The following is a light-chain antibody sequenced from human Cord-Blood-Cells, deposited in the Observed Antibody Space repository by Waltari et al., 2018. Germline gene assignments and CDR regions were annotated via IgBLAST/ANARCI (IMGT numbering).Light chain of an antibody. V-gene: IGKV2-28*01. CDR1: QSLLHSNGYNY. Sequence: DIVMPQSPLSLPVVPGEPASISCASSQSLLHSNGYNYLDWYLQKPGQSPQLLIYLGSNRASGVPDRFSGSGSGTDFTLKISRVEAEDVGVYYCMQALRTPYTFGQGTKLEIK. CDR3: MQALRTPYT. CDR2: LGS. J-gene: IGKJ2*01.